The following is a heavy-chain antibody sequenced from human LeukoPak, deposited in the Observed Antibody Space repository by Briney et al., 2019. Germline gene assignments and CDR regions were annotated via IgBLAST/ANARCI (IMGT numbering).Heavy chain of an antibody. CDR2: ISGSGGST. D-gene: IGHD3-10*01. J-gene: IGHJ6*02. V-gene: IGHV3-23*01. CDR3: ASSKGDYYYYGMDV. Sequence: GGSLRLSCAAAGFTFSSYAMSWVRQAPGKGLEWVSAISGSGGSTYYAESVKGRFTISRDNSKNTLYLQMNSPRAEDTAVYYCASSKGDYYYYGMDVWGQGTTVTVSS. CDR1: GFTFSSYA.